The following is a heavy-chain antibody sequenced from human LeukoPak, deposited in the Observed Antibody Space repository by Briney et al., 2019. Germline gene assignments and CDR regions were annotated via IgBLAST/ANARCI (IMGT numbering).Heavy chain of an antibody. V-gene: IGHV3-20*04. CDR1: GVTFDDYG. D-gene: IGHD6-19*01. CDR2: IDWNGGST. CDR3: ARAVAGTFYYYYMDV. J-gene: IGHJ6*03. Sequence: PGGSLRLSCAASGVTFDDYGMSWVRQAPGKGLEWVSGIDWNGGSTGYADSVKGRFTSSRDNAKNSLYLQMNSLRAEDTALYYCARAVAGTFYYYYMDVWGKGTTVTVSS.